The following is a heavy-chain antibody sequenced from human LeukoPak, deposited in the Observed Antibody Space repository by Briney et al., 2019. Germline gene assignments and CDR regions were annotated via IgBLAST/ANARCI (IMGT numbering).Heavy chain of an antibody. D-gene: IGHD2-2*01. CDR2: ISVAGSKR. J-gene: IGHJ4*02. CDR3: AKDSRAYCTSSSCFDFDF. Sequence: GGSLRLSCAASGFTFNSYAMSWVRQAPGKGLEWVSGISVAGSKRHYADSVKGRFTISRDNSKNTLYLQMNSLRAEDTALYYCAKDSRAYCTSSSCFDFDFWGQGTLVTASS. V-gene: IGHV3-23*01. CDR1: GFTFNSYA.